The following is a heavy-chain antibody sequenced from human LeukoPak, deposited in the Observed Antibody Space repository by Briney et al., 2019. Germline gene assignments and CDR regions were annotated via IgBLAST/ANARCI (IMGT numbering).Heavy chain of an antibody. V-gene: IGHV3-21*01. D-gene: IGHD5-12*01. CDR3: ARGGGYAWDY. Sequence: PGGSLRLSCAASGFTFSSYSMNWVRQAPGKGLEWVSSISSSTTNIYYSDSVKGRFTISRDNAKNSLYLQMNSLRADDTAVYYCARGGGYAWDYWGQGTLVTVSS. J-gene: IGHJ4*02. CDR2: ISSSTTNI. CDR1: GFTFSSYS.